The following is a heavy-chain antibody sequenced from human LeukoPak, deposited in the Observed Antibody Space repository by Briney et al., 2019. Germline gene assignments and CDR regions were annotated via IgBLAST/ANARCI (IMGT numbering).Heavy chain of an antibody. CDR1: GFTFSSYR. CDR2: IKSDGSTT. V-gene: IGHV3-74*01. CDR3: ARDLLGSHTSVFDY. Sequence: GGSLRLSCAASGFTFSSYRMHWVRQAPGKGPVWVSRIKSDGSTTIYADSVKGRFTISRDNAKSTLYLQMNSLRGEDTAVYYCARDLLGSHTSVFDYWGQGTLVTVSS. D-gene: IGHD2-2*02. J-gene: IGHJ4*02.